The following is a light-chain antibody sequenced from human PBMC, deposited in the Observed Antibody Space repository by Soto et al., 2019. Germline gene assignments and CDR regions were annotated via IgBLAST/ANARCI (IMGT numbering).Light chain of an antibody. V-gene: IGLV1-47*01. J-gene: IGLJ2*01. CDR2: RNN. CDR1: SSNIGTNF. Sequence: QSVLTQPPSASGTPGQRVTISCSGSSSNIGTNFVYWYQQLPGAAPKLLIDRNNQRPSGVPDRFSGSKSGTSASLAISGLRSEDEADYFCVAWDDSLTGLVLFGGGTKLTVL. CDR3: VAWDDSLTGLVL.